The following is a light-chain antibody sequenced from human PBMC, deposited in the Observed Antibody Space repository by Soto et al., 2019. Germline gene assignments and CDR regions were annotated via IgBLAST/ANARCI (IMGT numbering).Light chain of an antibody. V-gene: IGKV1-5*01. Sequence: IQLTQSPSSLSASVGDRVTFTCRASQSISSWLAWYQQKPGKAPKLLIYDASSLESGVPSRFSGSGSATEFTLTISSLQPDDFATYYCQQYNNYWTFGQGTKVDIK. CDR2: DAS. CDR3: QQYNNYWT. J-gene: IGKJ1*01. CDR1: QSISSW.